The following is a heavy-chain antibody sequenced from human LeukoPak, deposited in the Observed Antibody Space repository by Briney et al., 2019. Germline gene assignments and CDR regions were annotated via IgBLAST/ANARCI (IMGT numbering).Heavy chain of an antibody. J-gene: IGHJ4*02. Sequence: PGGSLRLSCAASGFTFPSYAMSWVRQAPGKGLAWVSALSGSGLTTFYADSVKGRFTISRDNSKDTLFLQMSSLRAEDTAVYYCAKEPSFWSGDVDYWGQGTLVTVSS. CDR2: LSGSGLTT. D-gene: IGHD3-3*01. CDR1: GFTFPSYA. CDR3: AKEPSFWSGDVDY. V-gene: IGHV3-23*01.